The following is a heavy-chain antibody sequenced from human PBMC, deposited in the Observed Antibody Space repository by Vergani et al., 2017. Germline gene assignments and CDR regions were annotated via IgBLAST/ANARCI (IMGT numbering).Heavy chain of an antibody. Sequence: QVQLVESGGGVVQPGRSLRLSCAASGFTFSSYGMHWVRQAPGKGLEWVAVIWYDGSNKYYADSVKGRFTIPRDNSKNTLYLQMNSLRAEYKAVYYCAGEIAEIDIVVVPAAYYFDYWGQGTLVTVSS. D-gene: IGHD2-2*01. CDR1: GFTFSSYG. CDR3: AGEIAEIDIVVVPAAYYFDY. V-gene: IGHV3-33*01. CDR2: IWYDGSNK. J-gene: IGHJ4*02.